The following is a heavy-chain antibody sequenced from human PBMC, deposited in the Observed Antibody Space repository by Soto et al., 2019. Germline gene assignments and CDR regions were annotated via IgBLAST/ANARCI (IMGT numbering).Heavy chain of an antibody. V-gene: IGHV6-1*01. CDR2: TYYRSKWYN. J-gene: IGHJ4*02. D-gene: IGHD6-19*01. CDR1: GDSVSSNSAA. CDR3: SMDMYSSGRSQFDY. Sequence: SQTLSLTCAISGDSVSSNSAAWNWIRQSPSRGLEWLGRTYYRSKWYNDYAVSVKSRITINPDTSKNQFSLQLNSVTPEDTAVYYCSMDMYSSGRSQFDYWGQGTLVTVSS.